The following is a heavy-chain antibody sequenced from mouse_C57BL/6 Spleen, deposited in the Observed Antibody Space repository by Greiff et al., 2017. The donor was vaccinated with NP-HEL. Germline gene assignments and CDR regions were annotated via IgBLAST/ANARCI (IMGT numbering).Heavy chain of an antibody. CDR3: ARRDDGYYWYFDV. CDR1: GYTFTSYW. J-gene: IGHJ1*03. V-gene: IGHV1-52*01. D-gene: IGHD2-3*01. CDR2: IDPSDSET. Sequence: VQLQQPGAELVRPGSSVKLSCKASGYTFTSYWMHWVKQRPIQGLEWIGNIDPSDSETHYNQKFKDKATLTVDKSSSTAYMQLSSLTSEDAAVYYCARRDDGYYWYFDVWGTGTTVTVSS.